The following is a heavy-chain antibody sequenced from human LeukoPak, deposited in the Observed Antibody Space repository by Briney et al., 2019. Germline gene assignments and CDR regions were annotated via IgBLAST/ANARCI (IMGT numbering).Heavy chain of an antibody. V-gene: IGHV3-23*01. CDR3: ARDGGYSGYDAEDGAFDI. J-gene: IGHJ3*02. CDR2: ISGSGGST. D-gene: IGHD5-12*01. CDR1: GFTFSSYA. Sequence: PGGSLRLSCAASGFTFSSYAMSWVRQAPGEGLGWVSAISGSGGSTYYADSVKGRFTISRDNAKNSLYLQMNSLRAEDTAVYYCARDGGYSGYDAEDGAFDIWGQGTMVTVSS.